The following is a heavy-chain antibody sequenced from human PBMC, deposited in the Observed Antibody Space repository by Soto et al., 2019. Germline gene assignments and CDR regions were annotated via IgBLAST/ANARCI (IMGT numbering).Heavy chain of an antibody. J-gene: IGHJ4*02. V-gene: IGHV3-33*01. CDR2: TWYDGSNK. CDR1: GFTYG. D-gene: IGHD3-16*01. CDR3: ALEGGGGNRRRFFDY. Sequence: QVQLVESGGGVVQPGRSLRLSCAASGFTYGMHWVRQAPGKGLEWVAVTWYDGSNKYYADSVKGRFTISRDNSKNTLYLQMNSLRAEDTAVYYFALEGGGGNRRRFFDYWGQGTLVTVSS.